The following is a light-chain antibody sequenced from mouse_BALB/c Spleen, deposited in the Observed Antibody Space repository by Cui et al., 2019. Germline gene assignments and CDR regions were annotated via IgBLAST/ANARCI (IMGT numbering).Light chain of an antibody. CDR3: HQYHRSPFT. CDR1: SSVSSSY. Sequence: QIVLTQSPAIMSASLGKRVTMTCTASSSVSSSYLHWYLQKPGSSPKLWIYGTSNLASGVPARFSGSGSGTSYSLTISSMEAEDAATYYCHQYHRSPFTFGSGTKLEIK. J-gene: IGKJ4*01. CDR2: GTS. V-gene: IGKV4-74*01.